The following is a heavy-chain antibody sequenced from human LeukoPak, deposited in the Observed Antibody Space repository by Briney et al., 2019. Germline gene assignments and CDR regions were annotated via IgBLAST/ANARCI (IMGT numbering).Heavy chain of an antibody. J-gene: IGHJ6*03. CDR2: FDPEDGET. D-gene: IGHD6-13*01. V-gene: IGHV1-24*01. Sequence: ASVKVSCKVSGYTLTELSMHWVRQAPGKGLEWMGGFDPEDGETIYAQKFQGRVTMTRDMSTSTVYMELSSLRSEDTAVYYCARGDSSSWYDYYYYYYMDVWGKGTTVTVSS. CDR1: GYTLTELS. CDR3: ARGDSSSWYDYYYYYYMDV.